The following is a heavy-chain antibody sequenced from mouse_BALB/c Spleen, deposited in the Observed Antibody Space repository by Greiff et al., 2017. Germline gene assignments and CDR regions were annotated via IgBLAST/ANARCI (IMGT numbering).Heavy chain of an antibody. V-gene: IGHV14-3*02. D-gene: IGHD2-3*01. CDR2: IDPANGNT. J-gene: IGHJ2*01. Sequence: EVKLQESGAELVKPGASVKLSCTASGFNIKDTYMHWVKQRPEQGLEWIGRIDPANGNTKYDPKFQGKATITADTSSNTAYLQLSSLTSEDTAVYYCARSEGYYVSDYWGQGTTLTVSS. CDR1: GFNIKDTY. CDR3: ARSEGYYVSDY.